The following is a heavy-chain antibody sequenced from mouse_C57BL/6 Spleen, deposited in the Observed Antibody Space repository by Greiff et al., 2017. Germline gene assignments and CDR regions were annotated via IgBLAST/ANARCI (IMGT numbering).Heavy chain of an antibody. CDR2: IDTETGGT. V-gene: IGHV1-15*01. Sequence: VQLQQSGAELVRPGASVTLSCKASGYTFTDYEMHWVKQTPVHGLEWIGAIDTETGGTAYNQKFKGKAILTADKSSSTAYMELRSLTSEDSAVYYCTRYYYGSSQYYFDYWGQGTTLTVSS. CDR1: GYTFTDYE. D-gene: IGHD1-1*01. CDR3: TRYYYGSSQYYFDY. J-gene: IGHJ2*01.